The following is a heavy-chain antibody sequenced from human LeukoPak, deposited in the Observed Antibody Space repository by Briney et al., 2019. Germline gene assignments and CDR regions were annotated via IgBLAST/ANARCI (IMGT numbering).Heavy chain of an antibody. V-gene: IGHV1-2*02. Sequence: GASVKVSCKASGYTLSGYYLHWVRQAPGQGLEWMGWINPNGGGTNYAQKFQGRVTMTRDTSISTAYMELSSLRSDDTALYYCAGGITGTDYWGQGTLVTVSS. D-gene: IGHD1-14*01. CDR3: AGGITGTDY. J-gene: IGHJ4*02. CDR1: GYTLSGYY. CDR2: INPNGGGT.